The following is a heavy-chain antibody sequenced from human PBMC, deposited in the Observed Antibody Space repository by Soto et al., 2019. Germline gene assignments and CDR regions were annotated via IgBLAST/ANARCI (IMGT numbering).Heavy chain of an antibody. CDR1: GGSISSYY. CDR2: IYTSGST. J-gene: IGHJ4*02. CDR3: AGGRNCYYDSRDVVPWIDDY. V-gene: IGHV4-4*07. Sequence: PSETLSLTCTVSGGSISSYYWSWIRQPAGKGLEWIGRIYTSGSTNYNPSLKSRVTMSVDTSKNQFSLKLSSVTAADTAVYYCAGGRNCYYDSRDVVPWIDDYWGQGPLVTVSS. D-gene: IGHD3-22*01.